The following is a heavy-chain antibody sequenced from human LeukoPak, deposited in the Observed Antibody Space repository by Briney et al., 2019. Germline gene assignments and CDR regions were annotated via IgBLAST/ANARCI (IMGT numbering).Heavy chain of an antibody. Sequence: GGSLRLSCAASGFTFSSYGMHWVRQAPGKGLEWVAFIRYDGSNKYYADSVKGRFTISRDNSKNTLYLQMNSLRAEDTAVYYCAKTLYTMTYAFDIWGQGTMVTVSS. J-gene: IGHJ3*02. D-gene: IGHD2-2*02. V-gene: IGHV3-30*02. CDR2: IRYDGSNK. CDR1: GFTFSSYG. CDR3: AKTLYTMTYAFDI.